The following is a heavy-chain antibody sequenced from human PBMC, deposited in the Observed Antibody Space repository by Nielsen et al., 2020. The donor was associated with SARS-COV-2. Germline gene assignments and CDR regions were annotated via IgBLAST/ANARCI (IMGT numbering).Heavy chain of an antibody. V-gene: IGHV4-34*01. CDR3: ARGKRSYSGTFLSLYYYYYMDV. J-gene: IGHJ6*03. CDR2: IDHSGST. CDR1: GFTFSSYA. Sequence: GSLRLSCAASGFTFSSYAMSWVRQPPGKGLEWIGEIDHSGSTSYNPSLKSRVTMSVDTSKNQFSLTLNSVTAADTAVYFCARGKRSYSGTFLSLYYYYYMDVWGKGTTVTVSS. D-gene: IGHD1-14*01.